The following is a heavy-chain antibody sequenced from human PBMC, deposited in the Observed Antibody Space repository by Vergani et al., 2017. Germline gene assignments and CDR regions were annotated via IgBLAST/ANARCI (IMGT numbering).Heavy chain of an antibody. D-gene: IGHD3-10*01. CDR3: ASGKYYSGSTSHCRGSYFDV. Sequence: QMQLQESGPGLVKASETLSLTCTVSGDSIISRSYYWGWIRQPPGKGLEWIGSIYNSGNGDSSSSLKSRVTISADTSKNQFSLRLTSVTAADTAVYYCASGKYYSGSTSHCRGSYFDVWGRGTLVTVPS. V-gene: IGHV4-39*01. CDR2: IYNSGNG. J-gene: IGHJ2*01. CDR1: GDSIISRSYY.